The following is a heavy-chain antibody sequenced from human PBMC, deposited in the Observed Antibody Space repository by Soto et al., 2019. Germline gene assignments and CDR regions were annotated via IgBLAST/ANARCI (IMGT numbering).Heavy chain of an antibody. V-gene: IGHV3-33*01. CDR2: IWYDGSKK. D-gene: IGHD5-12*01. Sequence: KLSCKTSGLSISRFAMHWVRQAPGRGLEWVAVIWYDGSKKYYGGSVKGRFTICRDNSKNTLYLQMHSLRVEDTAMYYCARDGVDRKWRRGHEYNFDYWGQGTLVTVYS. CDR1: GLSISRFA. J-gene: IGHJ4*02. CDR3: ARDGVDRKWRRGHEYNFDY.